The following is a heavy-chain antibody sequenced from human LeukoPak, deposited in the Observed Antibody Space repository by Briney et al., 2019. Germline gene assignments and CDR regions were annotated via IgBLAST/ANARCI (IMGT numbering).Heavy chain of an antibody. J-gene: IGHJ3*01. V-gene: IGHV4-38-2*01. D-gene: IGHD3-22*01. CDR1: GGSISSGAY. CDR2: IYHSGST. Sequence: SETLSLTCAVSGGSISSGAYWGWVRQPPGKGLEWIGTIYHSGSTYYNPSLNSRVTISIDTSKNQFSLKLTSVTAADTAVYYCANSWYYLDSSGLPKSDAFDCWGQGTLVTVSS. CDR3: ANSWYYLDSSGLPKSDAFDC.